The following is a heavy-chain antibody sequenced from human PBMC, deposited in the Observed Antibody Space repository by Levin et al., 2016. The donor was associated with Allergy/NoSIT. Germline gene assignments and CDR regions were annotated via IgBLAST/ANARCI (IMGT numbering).Heavy chain of an antibody. J-gene: IGHJ4*02. Sequence: SLKISCAASGFTFNDYAMHWVRQAPGKGLEWVSGISWNGGSIGYVDSVKGRFTISRDNVKNSLYLQMNSLRAEDTALYYCAKVSNIGYDLRGPFDSWGQGTLVSVSS. CDR2: ISWNGGSI. CDR1: GFTFNDYA. V-gene: IGHV3-9*01. D-gene: IGHD5-12*01. CDR3: AKVSNIGYDLRGPFDS.